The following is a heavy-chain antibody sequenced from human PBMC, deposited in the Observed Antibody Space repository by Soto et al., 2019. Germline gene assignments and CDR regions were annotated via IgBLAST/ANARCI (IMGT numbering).Heavy chain of an antibody. D-gene: IGHD3-22*01. Sequence: SVKVSCKASGGTFSSYAISWVRQAPGQGLEWMGGIIPIFGTANYAQKFQGRVTITADESTSTAYMELTSLRSEDTAVYYCARGSRSYYSDSSGYPTPGAFDIWGQGTLVTVSS. V-gene: IGHV1-69*13. CDR1: GGTFSSYA. J-gene: IGHJ3*02. CDR3: ARGSRSYYSDSSGYPTPGAFDI. CDR2: IIPIFGTA.